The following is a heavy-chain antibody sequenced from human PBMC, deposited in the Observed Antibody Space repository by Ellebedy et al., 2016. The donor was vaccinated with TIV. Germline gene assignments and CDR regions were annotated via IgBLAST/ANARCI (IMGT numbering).Heavy chain of an antibody. CDR2: IRQEGDEI. CDR3: ARRASYGDYAVQVNPWFDP. V-gene: IGHV3-7*01. D-gene: IGHD4-17*01. Sequence: GESLKISCAASGFNFRSYWMTWVLQAPGKGLEWVAKIRQEGDEIYYVESVKGRFTISRDNAKNSLFLQMNSLRVEDTAVYYCARRASYGDYAVQVNPWFDPWGQGTLVTVSS. J-gene: IGHJ5*02. CDR1: GFNFRSYW.